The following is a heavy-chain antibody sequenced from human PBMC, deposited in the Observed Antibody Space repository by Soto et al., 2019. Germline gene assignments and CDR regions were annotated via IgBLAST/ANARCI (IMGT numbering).Heavy chain of an antibody. Sequence: SDTLSLTCTVSGGSISSGDYYWSWIRQPPGKGLEWIGYIYYSGSTYYNPSLKSRVTISVDTSKNQFSLKLSSVTAADTAVYYCARQVGYCSGGSCSDAFDIWGQGTMVTVSS. CDR2: IYYSGST. V-gene: IGHV4-30-4*02. D-gene: IGHD2-15*01. CDR1: GGSISSGDYY. J-gene: IGHJ3*02. CDR3: ARQVGYCSGGSCSDAFDI.